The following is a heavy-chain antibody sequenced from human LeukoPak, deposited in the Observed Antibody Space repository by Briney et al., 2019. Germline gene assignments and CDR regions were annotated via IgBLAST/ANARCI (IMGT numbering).Heavy chain of an antibody. CDR3: ARRRYYDSSGYLD. J-gene: IGHJ1*01. CDR1: GDSIRSSSYY. Sequence: PSETLSLTCTVSGDSIRSSSYYWDWIRQPLGKGLEWIGTIYYSGRTYYNPSLKSRVTICIDTSKNQFSLKLTSVTAADTAVYYCARRRYYDSSGYLDWGQGTLLTVSS. CDR2: IYYSGRT. D-gene: IGHD3-22*01. V-gene: IGHV4-39*01.